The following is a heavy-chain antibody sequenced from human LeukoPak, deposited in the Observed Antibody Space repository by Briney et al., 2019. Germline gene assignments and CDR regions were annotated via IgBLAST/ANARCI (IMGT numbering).Heavy chain of an antibody. V-gene: IGHV3-48*01. J-gene: IGHJ4*02. CDR3: ARESITGHRDFDY. Sequence: GGSLRLSCAASGFTFSSYSMNWVRQAPGKGLEWVSYISSSSGTIYYADSVKGRFTMSRDNAKNSLYLQMNSLRAEDTAVYYCARESITGHRDFDYWGQGTLVTVSS. CDR2: ISSSSGTI. D-gene: IGHD1-20*01. CDR1: GFTFSSYS.